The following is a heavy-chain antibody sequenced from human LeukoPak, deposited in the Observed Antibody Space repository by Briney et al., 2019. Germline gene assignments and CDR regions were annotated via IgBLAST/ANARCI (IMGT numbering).Heavy chain of an antibody. V-gene: IGHV1-8*01. D-gene: IGHD3-22*01. CDR3: ARGSENNFDSSGPIRF. Sequence: ASVKVSCKTSGYRFTSYDLNWVRQTTGQGLEWMGWMNPHSGTTGYAQKFQGRLTLPRNTSISTAYLELSSLTSEDTAVYYCARGSENNFDSSGPIRFWGQGTLVTVSS. CDR1: GYRFTSYD. J-gene: IGHJ4*02. CDR2: MNPHSGTT.